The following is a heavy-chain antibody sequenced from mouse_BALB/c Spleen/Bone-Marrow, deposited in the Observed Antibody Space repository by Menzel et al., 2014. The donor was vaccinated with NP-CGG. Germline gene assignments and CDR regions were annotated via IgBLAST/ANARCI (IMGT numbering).Heavy chain of an antibody. Sequence: EFPLPQSGAALVRPGALVKLSCKASGFNIKDYYMHWVKQRPEQGLEWIGWIDPEHGNTIYDPKFQGKASIPADTSSNTAYLQLSSLTSEDTAVDYGAAEFHYDGYYYFDYWGQGTTRTGSS. J-gene: IGHJ2*01. V-gene: IGHV14-1*02. CDR2: IDPEHGNT. CDR1: GFNIKDYY. CDR3: AAEFHYDGYYYFDY. D-gene: IGHD2-3*01.